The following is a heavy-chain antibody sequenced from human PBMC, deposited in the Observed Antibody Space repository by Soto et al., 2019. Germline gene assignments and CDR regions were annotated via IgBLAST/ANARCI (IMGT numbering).Heavy chain of an antibody. V-gene: IGHV4-31*03. CDR1: GGSISSPTYY. CDR2: IYYSGKT. Sequence: SETLSLTCTVSGGSISSPTYYWAWIRQLPGKGLEWVGYIYYSGKTYCSPSLKSRVSISVDTSENQFSLKMSSVTAEDTAVYFCARARFGNPQSYHDFDYWGRGTLVTVSS. J-gene: IGHJ4*02. CDR3: ARARFGNPQSYHDFDY. D-gene: IGHD3-16*02.